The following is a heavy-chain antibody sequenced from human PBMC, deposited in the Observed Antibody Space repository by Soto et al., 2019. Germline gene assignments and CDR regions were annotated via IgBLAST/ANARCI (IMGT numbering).Heavy chain of an antibody. Sequence: QVQLVQSGAEVKKPGASVKVSCKVSGYTLIELSMHWVRQAPGKVLDWMGGFDPEDGETIYAQKFQGRVTMTEDTSTDTANMELSSLRSEDTAVYYCTTVNLSGAMDVWGKGITVTVSS. J-gene: IGHJ6*03. CDR3: TTVNLSGAMDV. CDR2: FDPEDGET. CDR1: GYTLIELS. V-gene: IGHV1-24*01. D-gene: IGHD3-10*01.